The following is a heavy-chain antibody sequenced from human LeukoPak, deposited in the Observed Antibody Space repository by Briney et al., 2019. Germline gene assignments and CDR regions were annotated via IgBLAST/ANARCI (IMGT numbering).Heavy chain of an antibody. Sequence: SVKVSCKASGGTFSSYAISWVRQAPGQGLEWMGGIIPIFGTANYAQKFQGRVTITADESTSTAYMELSSLRSEDAAVYYCARGSSYSSSSDYWGQGTLVTVSS. D-gene: IGHD6-6*01. J-gene: IGHJ4*02. CDR1: GGTFSSYA. CDR3: ARGSSYSSSSDY. CDR2: IIPIFGTA. V-gene: IGHV1-69*13.